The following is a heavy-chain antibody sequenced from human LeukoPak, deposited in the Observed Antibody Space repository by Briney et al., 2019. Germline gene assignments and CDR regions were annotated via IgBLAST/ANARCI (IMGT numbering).Heavy chain of an antibody. CDR3: ARGDIVVVPAEPDAFDI. D-gene: IGHD2-2*01. V-gene: IGHV1-46*01. CDR2: INPSGGST. Sequence: ASVKVSCKASGYTFTSYYMHWVRQAPGQGLEWMGIINPSGGSTSYAQKFQGRVTMTRDTSTSTAYMELSSLRSEDTAVYYCARGDIVVVPAEPDAFDIWGQGTMVTASS. CDR1: GYTFTSYY. J-gene: IGHJ3*02.